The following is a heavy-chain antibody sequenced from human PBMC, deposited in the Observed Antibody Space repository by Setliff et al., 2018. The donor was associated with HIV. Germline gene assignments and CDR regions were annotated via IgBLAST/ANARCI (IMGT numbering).Heavy chain of an antibody. Sequence: ASVKVSCKASGYTFTDFYIHWVRQAPGQGLEWIGRINPKSGVADYLKKFQGRVTMTTDTSTNTAHMELIRPRFDDTAVDYLARALFLVAMTRNWFDPWGQGTLVTVSS. CDR3: ARALFLVAMTRNWFDP. CDR2: INPKSGVA. J-gene: IGHJ5*02. CDR1: GYTFTDFY. V-gene: IGHV1-2*06. D-gene: IGHD5-12*01.